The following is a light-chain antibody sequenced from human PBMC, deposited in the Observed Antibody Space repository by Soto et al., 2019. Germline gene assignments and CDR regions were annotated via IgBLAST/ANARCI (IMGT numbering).Light chain of an antibody. CDR1: QSVSSY. Sequence: EIVLTQSPATLSSSPGERATLSCRASQSVSSYLAWYQQKPGQAPRLLIYDASNRATGIPARFSGSGSGTDFTLTISSLEPEDFAVYCCQQRSNWPPITFGQGTRLEIK. V-gene: IGKV3-11*01. CDR2: DAS. J-gene: IGKJ5*01. CDR3: QQRSNWPPIT.